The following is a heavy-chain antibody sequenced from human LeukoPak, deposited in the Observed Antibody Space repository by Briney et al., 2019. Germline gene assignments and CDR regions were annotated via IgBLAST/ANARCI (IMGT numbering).Heavy chain of an antibody. CDR1: GGTFSSYA. Sequence: ASVKVSCNGSGGTFSSYAISWVRQAPGQGLEWMGGIIPIFGTANYAQKFQGRVTITADESTSTAYMELSSLRSEDTAVYYCARDRYCSSTSCYYHDAFDIWGQGTMVTVSS. CDR2: IIPIFGTA. CDR3: ARDRYCSSTSCYYHDAFDI. V-gene: IGHV1-69*01. D-gene: IGHD2-2*01. J-gene: IGHJ3*02.